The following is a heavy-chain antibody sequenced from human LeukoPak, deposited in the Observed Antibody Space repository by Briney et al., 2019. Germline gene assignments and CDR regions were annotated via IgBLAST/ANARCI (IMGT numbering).Heavy chain of an antibody. CDR3: ARVHNWNDVCDY. V-gene: IGHV4-39*07. J-gene: IGHJ4*02. Sequence: SETLSLTCTVSGGSISSSSYYWGWIRQPPGKGLEWIESIYYSGSTYYNPSLKSRVTISVDTSKNQFSLKLSSVTAADTAVYYCARVHNWNDVCDYWGQGTLVTVSS. CDR1: GGSISSSSYY. CDR2: IYYSGST. D-gene: IGHD1-20*01.